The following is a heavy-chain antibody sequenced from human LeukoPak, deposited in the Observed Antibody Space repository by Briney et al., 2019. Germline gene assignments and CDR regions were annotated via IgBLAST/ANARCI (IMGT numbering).Heavy chain of an antibody. CDR2: IRNDGSNK. D-gene: IGHD1-1*01. CDR3: AKSLFTSATGTGRAFRI. Sequence: GGSVRLSCAASGFTSSSYGMHWVRQAPGKGLEWVAFIRNDGSNKYYADSVKGRFTISRDNSKSTLYLQMNGLRAEDTAIFYCAKSLFTSATGTGRAFRIWGQGTRVTVSS. CDR1: GFTSSSYG. V-gene: IGHV3-30*02. J-gene: IGHJ3*02.